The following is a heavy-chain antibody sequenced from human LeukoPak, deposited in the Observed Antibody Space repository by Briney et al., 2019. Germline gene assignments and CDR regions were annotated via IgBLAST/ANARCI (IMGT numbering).Heavy chain of an antibody. J-gene: IGHJ4*02. CDR2: ISPNSGGT. D-gene: IGHD5-18*01. V-gene: IGHV1-2*02. CDR1: GYTFTGYH. CDR3: ARGSRGYSYEFDY. Sequence: VASVKVSCKASGYTFTGYHMHWVRQAPGQGLEWMGWISPNSGGTNYAQKFQGRVTMTRDTSITTAYMELSRLTSDDTAVYYCARGSRGYSYEFDYWGQGTLVTVSS.